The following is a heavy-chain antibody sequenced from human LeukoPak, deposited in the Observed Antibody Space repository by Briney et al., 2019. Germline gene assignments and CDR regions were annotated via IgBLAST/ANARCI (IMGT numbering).Heavy chain of an antibody. CDR1: GGSFSGYY. CDR3: ARRGYCCGGWYLYYFDY. V-gene: IGHV4-34*01. Sequence: SETLSLTCAVYGGSFSGYYWSWIRQPPGKGLEWIGEINHSGSTNYNPSLKSRVTISVDTSKNQFSLKLSSVTAADTAVYYCARRGYCCGGWYLYYFDYWGQGTLVTVSS. J-gene: IGHJ4*02. D-gene: IGHD2-21*02. CDR2: INHSGST.